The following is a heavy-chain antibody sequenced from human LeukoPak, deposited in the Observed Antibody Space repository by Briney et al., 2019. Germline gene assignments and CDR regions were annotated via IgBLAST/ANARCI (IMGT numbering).Heavy chain of an antibody. D-gene: IGHD1-26*01. Sequence: KTSETLSLTCTVSGGSISTYYWSWIRQPPGRGLEWIGYIYYSGITQYTPSLKRRVTISIDTSKKQFSLKLSSVTAADTAVYYCARWEASRVAFDIWGQGTLVTVSS. CDR2: IYYSGIT. CDR3: ARWEASRVAFDI. CDR1: GGSISTYY. J-gene: IGHJ3*02. V-gene: IGHV4-59*01.